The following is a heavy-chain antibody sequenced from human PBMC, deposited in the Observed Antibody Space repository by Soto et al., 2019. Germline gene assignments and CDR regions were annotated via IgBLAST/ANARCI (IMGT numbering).Heavy chain of an antibody. CDR2: IYYSGST. V-gene: IGHV4-61*01. D-gene: IGHD6-19*01. J-gene: IGHJ4*02. CDR1: GGSVSSGSYY. CDR3: ARASLLYSSGWPRRAHDY. Sequence: SETLSLTCTVSGGSVSSGSYYWSWIRQPPGKGLEWIGYIYYSGSTNYNPSLKSRVTISVDTSKNQFSLKLSSVTAADTAVYYCARASLLYSSGWPRRAHDYWGQGTLVTVSS.